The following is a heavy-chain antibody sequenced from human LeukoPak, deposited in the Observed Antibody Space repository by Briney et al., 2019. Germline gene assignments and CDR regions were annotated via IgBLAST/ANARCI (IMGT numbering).Heavy chain of an antibody. J-gene: IGHJ4*02. Sequence: GGSLRLSCAASGFTFSSYDMSWVRQAPGKGLEWVSGVTKSGTGTYYADSVKGRFTISRDNSKNTVYLQMNSLRAEDTAVYYCATQWLRRGVGLWGQGTLVTVSS. CDR3: ATQWLRRGVGL. V-gene: IGHV3-23*01. CDR1: GFTFSSYD. D-gene: IGHD5-12*01. CDR2: VTKSGTGT.